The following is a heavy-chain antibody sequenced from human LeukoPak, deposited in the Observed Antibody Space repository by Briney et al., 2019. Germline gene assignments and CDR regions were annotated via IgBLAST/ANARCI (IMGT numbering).Heavy chain of an antibody. D-gene: IGHD5-12*01. J-gene: IGHJ4*02. CDR2: ISYDGSNK. CDR3: AKGRGYSGYDPSFDY. CDR1: GFTFSSYG. V-gene: IGHV3-30*18. Sequence: GRSLRLSCAASGFTFSSYGMHWVRQAPGKGLEWVAVISYDGSNKYYADSVKGRFTISRDNSKNTLYLQMNSLRAEDTAVYYCAKGRGYSGYDPSFDYWGQGTLVTVSS.